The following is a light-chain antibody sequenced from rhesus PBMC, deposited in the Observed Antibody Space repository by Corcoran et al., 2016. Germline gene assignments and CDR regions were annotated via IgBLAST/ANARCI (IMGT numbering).Light chain of an antibody. Sequence: EIVMTQSPATLALSPGERATLSCRASQSVSSYLAWYQQKPGQAPRLPIDGASSRANGIPGRVSGSGSGTEFTPTISSLWPEVVGVYFWLQSSNWPWTFGQGTKVEIK. CDR1: QSVSSY. CDR3: LQSSNWPWT. V-gene: IGKV3-24*04. J-gene: IGKJ1*01. CDR2: GAS.